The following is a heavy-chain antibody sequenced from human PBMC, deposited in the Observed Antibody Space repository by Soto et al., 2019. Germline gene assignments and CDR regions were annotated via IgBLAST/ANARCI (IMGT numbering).Heavy chain of an antibody. J-gene: IGHJ5*02. CDR1: GYSLITYG. Sequence: QVQLVQSGAEVKKPGASVKVSCKVSGYSLITYGVSWVRQAHGQGLDWMGWISTYNGNTKYAERLQGRVTMTTDTTTNTAYMELRSLRSDDTAVYYCARGPKDYHDYSGNYVLDSWGQGTLVTVSS. D-gene: IGHD3-22*01. CDR3: ARGPKDYHDYSGNYVLDS. V-gene: IGHV1-18*01. CDR2: ISTYNGNT.